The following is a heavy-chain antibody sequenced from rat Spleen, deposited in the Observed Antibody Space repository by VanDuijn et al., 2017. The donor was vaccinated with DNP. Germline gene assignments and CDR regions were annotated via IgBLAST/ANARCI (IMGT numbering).Heavy chain of an antibody. Sequence: EVKLVESGGGLVQPGRSLKLSCAASGFNFNDYWMGWVRQAPGKGLEWIGEINKNSRTIKYTPSLKDKFIISRDNARSTLYLQMSKLGSEDTASYYCVREEFGVRYWGQGVMVTVSS. V-gene: IGHV4-2*01. J-gene: IGHJ2*01. CDR3: VREEFGVRY. CDR1: GFNFNDYW. CDR2: INKNSRTI. D-gene: IGHD4-3*01.